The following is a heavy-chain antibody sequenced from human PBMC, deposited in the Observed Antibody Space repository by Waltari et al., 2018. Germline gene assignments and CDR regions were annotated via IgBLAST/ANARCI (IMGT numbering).Heavy chain of an antibody. D-gene: IGHD5-12*01. CDR2: ISSSTTT. CDR1: GFTFSTYN. CDR3: ARGRDGYIQDVFDI. V-gene: IGHV3-48*01. J-gene: IGHJ3*02. Sequence: EVKLVESGGGLVQPGESLRLSCAASGFTFSTYNMNWVRQAPGKGLEWVSYISSSTTTYYADYVKGRFTISRDNAKNSLYLQMNSLRAEDTALYYCARGRDGYIQDVFDIWGQGTMVSVSS.